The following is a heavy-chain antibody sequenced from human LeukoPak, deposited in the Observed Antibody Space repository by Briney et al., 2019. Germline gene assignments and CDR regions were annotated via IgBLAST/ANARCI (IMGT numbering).Heavy chain of an antibody. CDR1: GFTFSDYY. V-gene: IGHV3-11*01. J-gene: IGHJ3*02. Sequence: GRSLRLSCAASGFTFSDYYMSWIRQAPGKGLEWVSYISSSGSTIYYADSVKGRFTISRDNAKNSLYLQMNSLRAEDTAVYYCARSRLGIVGATDAFDIWGQGTMVTVSS. D-gene: IGHD1-26*01. CDR2: ISSSGSTI. CDR3: ARSRLGIVGATDAFDI.